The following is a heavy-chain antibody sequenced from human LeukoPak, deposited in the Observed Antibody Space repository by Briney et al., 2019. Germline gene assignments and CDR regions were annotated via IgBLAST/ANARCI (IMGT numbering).Heavy chain of an antibody. J-gene: IGHJ6*03. CDR1: GGSISSYY. D-gene: IGHD3-10*01. CDR2: IYYSGTT. V-gene: IGHV4-59*01. CDR3: ARGPGEFYYYMDV. Sequence: SETLSLTCTVSGGSISSYYWSWIRQPPGKGLEWIGYIYYSGTTNYNPSLKSRVTTSVDTSKNQFSLKLSSVTAADTAVYYCARGPGEFYYYMDVWGKGTTVTISS.